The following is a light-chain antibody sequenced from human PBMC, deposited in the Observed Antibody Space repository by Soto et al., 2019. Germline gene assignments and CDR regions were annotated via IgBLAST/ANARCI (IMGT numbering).Light chain of an antibody. Sequence: EIVLTQSPATLSLSPGERATLSCRASQSVSSYLAWYQQKPGQAPRLLIYDASTRATGIPDRFSGSGAGTDFTLTISSLQPEDFAVYYCQQRSNWPLTFGPGTKLDIK. CDR1: QSVSSY. V-gene: IGKV3-11*01. CDR2: DAS. CDR3: QQRSNWPLT. J-gene: IGKJ3*01.